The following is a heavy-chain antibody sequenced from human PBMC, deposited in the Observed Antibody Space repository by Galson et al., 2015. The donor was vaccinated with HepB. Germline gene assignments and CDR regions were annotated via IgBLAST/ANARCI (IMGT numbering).Heavy chain of an antibody. V-gene: IGHV3-33*01. D-gene: IGHD2-2*03. J-gene: IGHJ6*03. CDR1: GFTFSSYG. Sequence: SLRLSCAASGFTFSSYGMHWVRQAPGKGPEWVAVIWYDRSNKYYADSVKGRFTISRDNSKNTLYLQMSSLRAEDTAVYYCAREGVGYCSSTSCYWWSGSYYYYMDVWGKGTTVTVSS. CDR2: IWYDRSNK. CDR3: AREGVGYCSSTSCYWWSGSYYYYMDV.